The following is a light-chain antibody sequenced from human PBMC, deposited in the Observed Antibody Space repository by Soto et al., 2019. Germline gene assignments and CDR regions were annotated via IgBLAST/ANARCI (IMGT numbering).Light chain of an antibody. V-gene: IGLV1-40*01. CDR3: QSYDSSLSVVL. CDR2: DNT. J-gene: IGLJ2*01. CDR1: SSNIGAGFD. Sequence: QSVLTQPPSVSGAPGQRVTISCTGSSSNIGAGFDVHWYHQLPGTAPKLLIYDNTTRPSGVPDRFSGSKSGTSASLAITGLEAEDEADYYCQSYDSSLSVVLFGGGTKLTVL.